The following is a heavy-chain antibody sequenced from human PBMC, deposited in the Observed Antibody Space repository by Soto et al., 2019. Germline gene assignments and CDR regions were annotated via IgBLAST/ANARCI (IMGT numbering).Heavy chain of an antibody. CDR3: ARDPGYCSSTSCYPDWFDP. D-gene: IGHD2-2*01. CDR1: GYTFTSYG. V-gene: IGHV1-18*04. Sequence: ASVKVSCKASGYTFTSYGISWVRQAPGQGLEWMGWISAYNGNTNYAQKLQGRVTMTTDTSTSTAYMELRSLRSDDTAVYYSARDPGYCSSTSCYPDWFDPWGQGPLVTVSS. J-gene: IGHJ5*02. CDR2: ISAYNGNT.